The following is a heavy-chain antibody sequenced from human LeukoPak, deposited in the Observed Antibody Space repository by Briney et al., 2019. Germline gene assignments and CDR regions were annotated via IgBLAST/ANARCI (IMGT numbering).Heavy chain of an antibody. J-gene: IGHJ3*02. CDR1: GFTFSSYA. CDR2: ISSNGGST. V-gene: IGHV3-64*01. D-gene: IGHD3-16*01. Sequence: PGGSLRLSCAASGFTFSSYAMHWVRQAPGKGLEYVSAISSNGGSTYYANSVKGRFTISRDNSKNTLYLQMGSLRAEDMAVYYCARDLGGIFGDPDAFDIWGQGTMVTVSS. CDR3: ARDLGGIFGDPDAFDI.